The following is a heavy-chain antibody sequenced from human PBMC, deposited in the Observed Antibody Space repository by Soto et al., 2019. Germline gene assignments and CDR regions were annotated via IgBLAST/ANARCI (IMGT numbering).Heavy chain of an antibody. J-gene: IGHJ6*02. CDR2: FNPTGDTA. D-gene: IGHD2-8*01. V-gene: IGHV1-46*01. CDR3: ARGDSTDCSNGVCSFFYNHDMDV. Sequence: ASVKVSCKASGYTFTSYYIHWVRQAPGQGLEWMGIFNPTGDTASYAQKLQGRVTMTRDTSISTASMELTRLTSDDTAIYYCARGDSTDCSNGVCSFFYNHDMDVWCQGTTVTV. CDR1: GYTFTSYY.